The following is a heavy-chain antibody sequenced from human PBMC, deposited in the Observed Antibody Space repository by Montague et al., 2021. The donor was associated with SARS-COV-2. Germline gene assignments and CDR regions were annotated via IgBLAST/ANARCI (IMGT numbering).Heavy chain of an antibody. D-gene: IGHD3-10*01. V-gene: IGHV3-23*01. CDR1: GFTFGTYC. CDR2: ITGTTSGHKT. CDR3: AKDLWGSYGSGSSFQS. Sequence: SLRLSCAGSGFTFGTYCMSWVRQAPGKGLEWVSGITGTTSGHKTYYADSVRGRFTISRDNSKNTVDLQMNRLRAEDTAVYFCAKDLWGSYGSGSSFQSWGQGTLVTV. J-gene: IGHJ1*01.